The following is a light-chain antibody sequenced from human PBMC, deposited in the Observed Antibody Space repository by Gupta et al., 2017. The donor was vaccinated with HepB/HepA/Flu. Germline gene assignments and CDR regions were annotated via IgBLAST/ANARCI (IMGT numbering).Light chain of an antibody. CDR3: QQYKTYYRT. CDR1: QSISSW. CDR2: KAS. V-gene: IGKV1-5*03. Sequence: DIQMTQSPSTLSASVGDRVTITCRASQSISSWLAWYQQKPGKAPKLLIYKASNLESGVPSRFSGSESGTEFTLTISSLQPDDFATYYCQQYKTYYRTFGQGTKVEVK. J-gene: IGKJ1*01.